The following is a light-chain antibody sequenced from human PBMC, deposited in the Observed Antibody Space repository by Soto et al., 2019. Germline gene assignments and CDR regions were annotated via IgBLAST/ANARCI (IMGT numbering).Light chain of an antibody. CDR2: VNSDCSH. CDR3: QALGSVNVV. Sequence: QPVLTQSPSASASPGASVRLTCTLTSGHSNDAIAWPQQQSEKGPRYLMKVNSDCSHSKGDGIPDRFSGSGSGAERYLTISGHQSEDEADYRCQALGSVNVVFGGGAKLTVL. CDR1: SGHSNDA. J-gene: IGLJ2*01. V-gene: IGLV4-69*01.